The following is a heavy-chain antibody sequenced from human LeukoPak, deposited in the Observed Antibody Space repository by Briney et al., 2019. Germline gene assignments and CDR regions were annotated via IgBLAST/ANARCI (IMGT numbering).Heavy chain of an antibody. Sequence: ASVKVSCKASGYTFTGYYMHWVRQAPGQGLEWMGWINPNSGGTNYAQKFQGRVTMTRDTSISTAYMERSRLRSDDTAVYYCARVSGIAAAGHTYDHLDYWGQGTLVTVSS. CDR3: ARVSGIAAAGHTYDHLDY. D-gene: IGHD6-13*01. CDR2: INPNSGGT. V-gene: IGHV1-2*02. CDR1: GYTFTGYY. J-gene: IGHJ4*02.